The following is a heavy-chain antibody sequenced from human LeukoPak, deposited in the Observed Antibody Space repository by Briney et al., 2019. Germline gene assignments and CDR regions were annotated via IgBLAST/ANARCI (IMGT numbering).Heavy chain of an antibody. Sequence: GGSLRLSCAASGFTFSSYSMNWVRQAPGKGLEWVSSISSSSSYIYYADSVKGRFTISRDNAKNSLYLQMNSLRADDTAVYYCARDIYRGYDCKLYDYWGQGTLVTVSS. CDR1: GFTFSSYS. CDR2: ISSSSSYI. J-gene: IGHJ4*02. V-gene: IGHV3-21*04. D-gene: IGHD5-12*01. CDR3: ARDIYRGYDCKLYDY.